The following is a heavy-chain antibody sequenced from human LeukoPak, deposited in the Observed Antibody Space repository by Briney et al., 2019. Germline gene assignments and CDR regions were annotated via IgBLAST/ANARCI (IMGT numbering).Heavy chain of an antibody. CDR2: MNPNSGNT. J-gene: IGHJ6*02. V-gene: IGHV1-8*01. CDR1: GYTFTSYD. Sequence: ASVKVSCKASGYTFTSYDINWVRQATGQGLEWMGWMNPNSGNTGYAQKFQGRVTMTRNTSISTACMELSSLRSEDTAVYYCARETITIVLGYYYGMDVWGQGTTVTVSS. D-gene: IGHD3-9*01. CDR3: ARETITIVLGYYYGMDV.